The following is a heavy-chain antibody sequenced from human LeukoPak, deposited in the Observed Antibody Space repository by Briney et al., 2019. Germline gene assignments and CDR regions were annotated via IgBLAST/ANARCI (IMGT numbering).Heavy chain of an antibody. D-gene: IGHD3-22*01. CDR2: IYSSGST. CDR3: ARNYDSSGYTAFGY. Sequence: PPETLSLTCTVSGGSISGYYWSWIRQPPGKGLEWIGHIYSSGSTKYNPSLKSRVTISVDTSKNQFSLKLSSVTAADTAVYYCARNYDSSGYTAFGYWGRGTLLTVSS. CDR1: GGSISGYY. V-gene: IGHV4-59*01. J-gene: IGHJ4*02.